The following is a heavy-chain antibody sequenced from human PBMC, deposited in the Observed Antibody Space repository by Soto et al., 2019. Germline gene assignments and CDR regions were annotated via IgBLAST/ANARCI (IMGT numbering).Heavy chain of an antibody. CDR3: AADLGYDSSGYYYPAFDY. CDR1: GFTFTSSA. D-gene: IGHD3-22*01. J-gene: IGHJ4*02. Sequence: SVKVSCKASGFTFTSSAVQWVRQARGQRLEWIGWIVVGSGNTNYAQKFQERVTITRDMSTSTAYMELSSLRSEDTAVYYCAADLGYDSSGYYYPAFDYWGQGTPVTFSS. CDR2: IVVGSGNT. V-gene: IGHV1-58*01.